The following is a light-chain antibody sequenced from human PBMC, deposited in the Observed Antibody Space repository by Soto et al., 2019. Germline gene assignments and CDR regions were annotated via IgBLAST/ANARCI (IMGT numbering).Light chain of an antibody. CDR1: QISLYHSNSKNY. J-gene: IGKJ1*01. V-gene: IGKV4-1*01. CDR2: WAS. CDR3: QQYYSTLWT. Sequence: DSVLTHSPDSLAVSPREKGPMNCKSRQISLYHSNSKNYLAWYQQKPGQPPKLLIYWASTRESGVPDRFSGSGSGTDFTLTISSLQAEDVAVYYCQQYYSTLWTFGQGTKVDI.